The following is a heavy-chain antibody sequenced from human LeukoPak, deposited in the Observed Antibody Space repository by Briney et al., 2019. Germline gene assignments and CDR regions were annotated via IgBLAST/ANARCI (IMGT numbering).Heavy chain of an antibody. J-gene: IGHJ4*02. V-gene: IGHV4-59*12. Sequence: SETLSLTCTVSGVSISSYYWSWTRQPPGKGLEWIGYIYYSGSTNYNPSLKSRVTISVDTSKNQFSLKLSSVTAADTAVYYCARESGDYDFWSGYYRGAFDYWGQGTLVTVSS. D-gene: IGHD3-3*01. CDR3: ARESGDYDFWSGYYRGAFDY. CDR2: IYYSGST. CDR1: GVSISSYY.